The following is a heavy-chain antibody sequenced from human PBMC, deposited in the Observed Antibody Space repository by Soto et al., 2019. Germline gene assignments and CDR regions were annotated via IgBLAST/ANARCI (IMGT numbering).Heavy chain of an antibody. CDR2: MNPNSGNT. V-gene: IGHV1-8*01. Sequence: ASVKVSCKASGYTFTSYDINWVRQATGQGLEWMGWMNPNSGNTGYAQKFQGRVTMTRNTSISTAYMELSSLRSEDTAVYYCARGTYYDFWSGYYTDAFDIRGLGTMVTVSS. J-gene: IGHJ3*02. D-gene: IGHD3-3*01. CDR3: ARGTYYDFWSGYYTDAFDI. CDR1: GYTFTSYD.